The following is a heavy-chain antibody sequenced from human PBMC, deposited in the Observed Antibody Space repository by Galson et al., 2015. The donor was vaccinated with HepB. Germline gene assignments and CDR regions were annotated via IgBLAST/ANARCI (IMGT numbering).Heavy chain of an antibody. J-gene: IGHJ4*02. CDR3: AKDSTLGMLD. Sequence: SLRLSCAASGFTFSSYAMHWVHQAPGKGLEWVAVISYDGSNKYYADSVKGRFTISRDNSKNTLYLQMNSLRAEDTAVYYCAKDSTLGMLDWGQGTLVTVSS. V-gene: IGHV3-30*04. D-gene: IGHD2/OR15-2a*01. CDR1: GFTFSSYA. CDR2: ISYDGSNK.